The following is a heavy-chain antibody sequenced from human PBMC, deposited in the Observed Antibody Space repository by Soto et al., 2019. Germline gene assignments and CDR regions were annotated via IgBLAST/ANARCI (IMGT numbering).Heavy chain of an antibody. D-gene: IGHD2-15*01. CDR1: GFTFSSYA. J-gene: IGHJ3*02. V-gene: IGHV3-23*01. CDR3: ASFPALFVVVVAATSADAFDI. Sequence: GGSLRLSCAASGFTFSSYAMSWVRQAPGKGLEWVSAISGSGGSTNYADSVKGRLTISRDNSKNTLYLQMNSLRAEDTAVYYCASFPALFVVVVAATSADAFDIWGQGTMVTVSS. CDR2: ISGSGGST.